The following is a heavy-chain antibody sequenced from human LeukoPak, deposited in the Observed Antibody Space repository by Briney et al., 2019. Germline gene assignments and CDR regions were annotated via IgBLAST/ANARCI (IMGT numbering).Heavy chain of an antibody. D-gene: IGHD3-10*01. Sequence: PGRSLRLSCAASGFTFSSYGMHWVRQAPGKGLEWVAFIRYDGSNKYYADSVKGRFTISRDNSKNTLYLQMNSLRAEDTAVYYCAKDYGSGSYFDYWGQGTLVTVSS. J-gene: IGHJ4*02. CDR3: AKDYGSGSYFDY. CDR2: IRYDGSNK. V-gene: IGHV3-30*02. CDR1: GFTFSSYG.